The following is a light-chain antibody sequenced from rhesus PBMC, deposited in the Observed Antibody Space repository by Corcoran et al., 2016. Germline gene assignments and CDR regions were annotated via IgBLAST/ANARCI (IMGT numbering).Light chain of an antibody. CDR2: YAS. CDR3: QQYKNWYS. V-gene: IGKV3-35*01. CDR1: QSVRSN. Sequence: EIVMTQSPATLSLSPGDRATLSCRASQSVRSNLAWYQQKPGQAPRLLISYASNRATGIPDRFSGSGSGTDFTLTISSMEPEDVGGYYCQQYKNWYSFGQGTKVEIK. J-gene: IGKJ2*01.